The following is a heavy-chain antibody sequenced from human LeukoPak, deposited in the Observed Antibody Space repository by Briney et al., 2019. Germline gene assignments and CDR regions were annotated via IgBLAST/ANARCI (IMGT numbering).Heavy chain of an antibody. D-gene: IGHD3-22*01. Sequence: GGSLRLSCTASGFTFGDYAMSWVRQAPGKGLKGVGFIRSKAYGGTTEYAASVKGRFTISRDDSKSIAYLQMNSLKTEDTAVYYCTKGYYDSSGHPAFDYWGQGTLVTVSS. CDR1: GFTFGDYA. CDR3: TKGYYDSSGHPAFDY. CDR2: IRSKAYGGTT. J-gene: IGHJ4*02. V-gene: IGHV3-49*04.